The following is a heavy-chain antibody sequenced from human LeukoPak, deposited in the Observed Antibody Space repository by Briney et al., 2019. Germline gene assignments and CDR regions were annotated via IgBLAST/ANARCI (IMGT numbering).Heavy chain of an antibody. V-gene: IGHV3-7*04. J-gene: IGHJ4*02. CDR3: ARAGGYDYFDY. Sequence: GGSLRLSRAASGFTFSSYWMSWVRQAPGKGPEWVANIKQDGSEKYYVDSVKGRFTISRDNAKNSLYLQMNSLRAEDTAVYYCARAGGYDYFDYWGQGTLVTVSS. CDR2: IKQDGSEK. D-gene: IGHD3-22*01. CDR1: GFTFSSYW.